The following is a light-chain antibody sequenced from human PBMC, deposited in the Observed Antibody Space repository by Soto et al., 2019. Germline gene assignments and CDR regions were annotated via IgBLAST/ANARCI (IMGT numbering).Light chain of an antibody. CDR1: NIGSKS. CDR2: DDS. Sequence: SYELTQPPSVSVAPGQTARITCGGTNIGSKSVHWYQQKPGQAPVLVVYDDSDRPSGIPERFSGSNSGNTATLTISRVEAGDEADYYCQVWDSSSEPWVFGGGTKLTVL. V-gene: IGLV3-21*02. J-gene: IGLJ3*02. CDR3: QVWDSSSEPWV.